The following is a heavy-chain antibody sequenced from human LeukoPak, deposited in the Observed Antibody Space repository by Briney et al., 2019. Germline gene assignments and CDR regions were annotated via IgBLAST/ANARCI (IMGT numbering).Heavy chain of an antibody. D-gene: IGHD4/OR15-4a*01. CDR1: GYTFTSYA. J-gene: IGHJ3*02. Sequence: ASVKVSCKASGYTFTSYAMHWVRQAPGQRLEWMGWSNAGNGNTKYSQEFQGRVTITRDTSASTAYMELSSLRSEDMAVYYCATRVPLDMYAFDIWGQGTMVTVSS. CDR3: ATRVPLDMYAFDI. V-gene: IGHV1-3*02. CDR2: SNAGNGNT.